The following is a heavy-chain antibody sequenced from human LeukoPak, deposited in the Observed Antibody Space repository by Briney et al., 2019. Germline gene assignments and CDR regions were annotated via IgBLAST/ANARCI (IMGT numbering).Heavy chain of an antibody. CDR2: IHGNGETT. Sequence: PGGSLRFSCVGSGFMFSRFGLIWVRQAPGKGVEWVSGIHGNGETTYYGDSVKGRFTISRDNSKSTLYLQMNSLRVEDTAEYFCGRDPNGDYVGAFEFWGQGTKVAVSS. D-gene: IGHD3-16*01. V-gene: IGHV3-23*01. CDR1: GFMFSRFG. J-gene: IGHJ3*01. CDR3: GRDPNGDYVGAFEF.